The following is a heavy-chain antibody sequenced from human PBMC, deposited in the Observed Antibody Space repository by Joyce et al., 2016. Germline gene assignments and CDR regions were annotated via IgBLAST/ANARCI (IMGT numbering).Heavy chain of an antibody. CDR2: ISSDESST. CDR3: ARTGGSYYDYYYGLDV. V-gene: IGHV3-74*01. Sequence: EVQLVESGGGLVQPGGSLRLSCTASGFTFRSYWMHWVRQVSGKGLVWVTHISSDESSTSYADSVKGRFTISRDNAKNTLYLHMNSLRTEDTAVYYCARTGGSYYDYYYGLDVWGQGTTVIVSS. CDR1: GFTFRSYW. J-gene: IGHJ6*02. D-gene: IGHD1-26*01.